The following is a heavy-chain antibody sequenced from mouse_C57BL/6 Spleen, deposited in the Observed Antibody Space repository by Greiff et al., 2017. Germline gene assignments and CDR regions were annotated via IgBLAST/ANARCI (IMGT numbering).Heavy chain of an antibody. CDR2: INPSSGYT. CDR1: GYTFTSYT. D-gene: IGHD2-2*01. V-gene: IGHV1-4*01. CDR3: ARDAYVVYVMVY. J-gene: IGHJ4*01. Sequence: QVQLKQSGAELARPGASVTMSCKASGYTFTSYTMHWVKQRPGQGLEWIGDINPSSGYTKYNQKFKDKATLTADKSSSTAYMKLSSLPSEDSAVYYCARDAYVVYVMVYWGQVTSVTVSS.